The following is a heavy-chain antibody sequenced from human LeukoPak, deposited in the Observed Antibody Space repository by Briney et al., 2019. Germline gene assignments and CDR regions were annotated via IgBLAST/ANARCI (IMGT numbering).Heavy chain of an antibody. CDR3: ALGYCSSTSCYNPNWFDP. D-gene: IGHD2-2*02. Sequence: SGPTLVNPTETLTLTCTVSGFSLSNARMGVSWIRQPPAKALEWLAHIFSNDEKSYSTSLKSRLTISKDTSKSQVVLTMTNMDPVDTATYYCALGYCSSTSCYNPNWFDPWGQGTLVTVSS. V-gene: IGHV2-26*01. CDR1: GFSLSNARMG. J-gene: IGHJ5*02. CDR2: IFSNDEK.